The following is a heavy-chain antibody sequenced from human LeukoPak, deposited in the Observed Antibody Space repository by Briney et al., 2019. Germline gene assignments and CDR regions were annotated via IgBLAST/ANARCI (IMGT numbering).Heavy chain of an antibody. CDR2: IKHDGSEK. V-gene: IGHV3-7*01. J-gene: IGHJ4*02. CDR3: APAAAGTPFDY. CDR1: GLTFTSHW. Sequence: GGSLRLSCAASGLTFTSHWMTWVRQAPGEGLXXVANIKHDGSEKYYVDSVKGRFTISRDNANNSLYLQMNSLRAEDTAVYYCAPAAAGTPFDYWGQGTLVTVSS. D-gene: IGHD6-13*01.